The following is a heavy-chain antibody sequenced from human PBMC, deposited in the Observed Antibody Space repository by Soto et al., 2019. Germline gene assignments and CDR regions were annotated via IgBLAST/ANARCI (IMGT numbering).Heavy chain of an antibody. CDR3: ARDRSYSLDV. CDR2: ITNTGITT. Sequence: GGSLRLSCAASGFGFSTHALSWVRQAPGKGLEWLSSITNTGITTHYADSVKGRFTIARDNAKNTVYLQMNSLRAEDTAVYYCARDRSYSLDVWGQGTTVTVSS. V-gene: IGHV3-48*04. J-gene: IGHJ6*02. CDR1: GFGFSTHA.